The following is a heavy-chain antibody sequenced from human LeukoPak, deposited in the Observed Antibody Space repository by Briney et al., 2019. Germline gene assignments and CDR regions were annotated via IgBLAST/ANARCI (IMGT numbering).Heavy chain of an antibody. J-gene: IGHJ5*02. CDR1: GFTVSDYS. Sequence: PGGSLRLSCAASGFTVSDYSMSWVRQAPGKGLEWVSAISGSGGSTYYADSVKGRFTISRDNSKNTLYLQMNSLRADDTAVYYCTKEGLPSGSSWSAWFDPWGQGTLVTVSS. CDR3: TKEGLPSGSSWSAWFDP. CDR2: ISGSGGST. V-gene: IGHV3-23*01. D-gene: IGHD3-10*01.